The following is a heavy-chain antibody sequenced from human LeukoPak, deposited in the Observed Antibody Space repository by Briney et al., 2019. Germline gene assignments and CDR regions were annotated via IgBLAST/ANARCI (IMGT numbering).Heavy chain of an antibody. CDR3: AREGSSGWPHNDF. Sequence: ASVKVSCRASGYTFTGYGISWVRQAPGQGLEWMGWISVYNGNTNYAQKVQGRITMTTDAPTSTVYMELRSLTSDDTAVYYCAREGSSGWPHNDFWGQGTLVTVSS. CDR1: GYTFTGYG. J-gene: IGHJ4*02. V-gene: IGHV1-18*01. CDR2: ISVYNGNT. D-gene: IGHD6-19*01.